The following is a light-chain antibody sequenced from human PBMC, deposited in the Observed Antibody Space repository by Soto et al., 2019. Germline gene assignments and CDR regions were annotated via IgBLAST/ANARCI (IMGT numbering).Light chain of an antibody. CDR1: QSVRTK. CDR3: QHYNSWPPIT. J-gene: IGKJ5*01. CDR2: GAS. Sequence: EIVMTQSPGTLSVSPGEGATLFCRASQSVRTKSAWYQQRAGQAPRLLMYGASTRATGIPDRFSGSGSGTEFTLTISSLQSEDFAVYYCQHYNSWPPITFGQGTRLEIK. V-gene: IGKV3-15*01.